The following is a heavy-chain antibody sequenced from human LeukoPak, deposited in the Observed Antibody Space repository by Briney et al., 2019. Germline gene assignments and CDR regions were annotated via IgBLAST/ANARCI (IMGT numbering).Heavy chain of an antibody. D-gene: IGHD3-3*01. Sequence: GGSLRLSCAVSGFTISSYAMSWVRQAPGKGLEWVSAISGSGGSTYYADSVKGRFTICRDNSKNTLYLQMNSLRAEDTAVYYCAKHSPTYYDFWSGYYFQPPFDPWGQGTLVTVSS. V-gene: IGHV3-23*01. CDR2: ISGSGGST. CDR3: AKHSPTYYDFWSGYYFQPPFDP. CDR1: GFTISSYA. J-gene: IGHJ5*02.